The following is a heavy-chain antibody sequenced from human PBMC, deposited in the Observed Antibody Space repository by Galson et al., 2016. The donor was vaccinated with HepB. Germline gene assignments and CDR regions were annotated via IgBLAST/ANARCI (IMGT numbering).Heavy chain of an antibody. V-gene: IGHV3-72*01. CDR1: GFTISDYY. CDR2: TRNKGKGYST. D-gene: IGHD3-3*01. CDR3: VRSTITVLGTVTDFDY. J-gene: IGHJ4*02. Sequence: SLRLSCAASGFTISDYYMEWIRQAPGRGLEWVGRTRNKGKGYSTAYAASVRGRLSISRDDSKNSVYLQMSSLKTEDTAVYYCVRSTITVLGTVTDFDYWGQGTLVTVSS.